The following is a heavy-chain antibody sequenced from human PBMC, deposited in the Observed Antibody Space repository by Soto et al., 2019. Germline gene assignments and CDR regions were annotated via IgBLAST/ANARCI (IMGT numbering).Heavy chain of an antibody. CDR1: GFTFSNYA. J-gene: IGHJ4*02. CDR3: AKRMVVVAARYFDY. CDR2: ISGGGVNT. D-gene: IGHD2-15*01. Sequence: PGGSLRLSCAASGFTFSNYAMSWVRQAPGKGLEWVSTISGGGVNTYYTDSVKGRFTISRDSSKNTLYLQMSSLRAEDTAVYYCAKRMVVVAARYFDYWGQGALVTV. V-gene: IGHV3-23*01.